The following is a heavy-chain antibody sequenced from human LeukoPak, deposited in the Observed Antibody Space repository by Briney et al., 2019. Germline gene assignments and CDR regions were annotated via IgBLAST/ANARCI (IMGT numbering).Heavy chain of an antibody. V-gene: IGHV3-48*04. Sequence: GGSLRLSCIASGFVLSRDNMNWVRQAPGKGLEWVAHISETIYYADSVQGRFTISRDNAKNSLYLQMSNLRVDDTAMYYCVREVGRPKTFYFDSWGRGTPVTVSS. CDR1: GFVLSRDN. D-gene: IGHD3-16*01. J-gene: IGHJ4*02. CDR2: ISETI. CDR3: VREVGRPKTFYFDS.